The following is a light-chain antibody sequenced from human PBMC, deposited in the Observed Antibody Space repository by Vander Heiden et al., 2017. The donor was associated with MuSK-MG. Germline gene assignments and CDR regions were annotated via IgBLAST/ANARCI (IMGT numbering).Light chain of an antibody. CDR2: AAS. CDR3: QQSDSNLPYT. CDR1: QSISSY. V-gene: IGKV1-39*01. J-gene: IGKJ2*01. Sequence: DIQMTQSPSSLSASVGDRVTITCRASQSISSYLNWYQQKPGKAPKLLIYAASSLQSGVPSRFSGSGYGTDFTLTISSRQPEDFATYYCQQSDSNLPYTCGQGTKMEIK.